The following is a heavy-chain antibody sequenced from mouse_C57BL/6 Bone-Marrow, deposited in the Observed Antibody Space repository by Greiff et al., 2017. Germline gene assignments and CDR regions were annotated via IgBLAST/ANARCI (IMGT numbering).Heavy chain of an antibody. V-gene: IGHV1-50*01. CDR3: ARGGYWFAY. CDR2: IDPSDSYT. Sequence: QVPLQQPGAELVKPGASVKLSCKASGYTFTSYWMQWVKQRPGQGLEWIGEIDPSDSYTNYNQKFKGKATLTVDTSSSTAYMQLSSLTSEDSAVYYCARGGYWFAYWGQGTLVTVSA. J-gene: IGHJ3*01. CDR1: GYTFTSYW. D-gene: IGHD3-1*01.